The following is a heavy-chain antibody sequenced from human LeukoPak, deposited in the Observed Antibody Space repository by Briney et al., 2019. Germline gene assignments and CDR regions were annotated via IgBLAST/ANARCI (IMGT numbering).Heavy chain of an antibody. CDR2: FYYTGCT. J-gene: IGHJ5*02. CDR1: GFSICSVDCY. D-gene: IGHD1-7*01. Sequence: SETLSLTCSVSGFSICSVDCYWSWLRQPPGKGLGWIRYFYYTGCTYCNPSLKSRVTISGDTSKNQFSLKLSSVTAADTAVYYCARDQRDWNYGAGVTRGKNWFDPWGQGTLVTVS. CDR3: ARDQRDWNYGAGVTRGKNWFDP. V-gene: IGHV4-30-4*01.